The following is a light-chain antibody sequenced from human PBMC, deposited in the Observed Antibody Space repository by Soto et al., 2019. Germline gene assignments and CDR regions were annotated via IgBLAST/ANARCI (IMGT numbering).Light chain of an antibody. CDR3: QQYGSSPSIT. Sequence: ELAWTQSPGPLSLSPGERATLSGRASQSVSSSYLACYQQQPGQAPRLLLYGASSRATGSPDRFSGSGSGAGYTPPTSRLEHADFAAYYCQQYGSSPSITFGQGTRVEI. CDR1: QSVSSSY. J-gene: IGKJ5*01. V-gene: IGKV3-20*01. CDR2: GAS.